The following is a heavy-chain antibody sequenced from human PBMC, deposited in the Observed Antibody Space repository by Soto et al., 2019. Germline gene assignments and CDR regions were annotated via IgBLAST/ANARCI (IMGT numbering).Heavy chain of an antibody. D-gene: IGHD3-3*01. CDR1: GDSVSSNSAA. CDR3: VAYYDFWSGYSRPYYYGMDV. V-gene: IGHV6-1*01. Sequence: SRTLSLTCAISGDSVSSNSAAWNWIRQSPSRGLEWLGRTYYRSKWYNDYAVSVKSRITINPDTSKNQFSLQLNSVTPEDTAVYYCVAYYDFWSGYSRPYYYGMDVWGQGTTVTVSS. CDR2: TYYRSKWYN. J-gene: IGHJ6*02.